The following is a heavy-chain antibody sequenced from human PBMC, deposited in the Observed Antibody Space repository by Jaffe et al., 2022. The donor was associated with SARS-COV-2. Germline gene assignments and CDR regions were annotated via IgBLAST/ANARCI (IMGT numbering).Heavy chain of an antibody. J-gene: IGHJ4*02. V-gene: IGHV3-15*01. CDR3: TTGPYLGGDH. D-gene: IGHD2-21*01. CDR2: VKSKSNGETT. Sequence: EAQLVESGGGLVKPGGSLRLSCAGSGFSFSQAWMTWVRQAPGKGLEWVGRVKSKSNGETTDYAAPVKGRFTISRDDSKNIVYLQMDSLKTEDAAIYYCTTGPYLGGDHWGQGTLVTVSS. CDR1: GFSFSQAW.